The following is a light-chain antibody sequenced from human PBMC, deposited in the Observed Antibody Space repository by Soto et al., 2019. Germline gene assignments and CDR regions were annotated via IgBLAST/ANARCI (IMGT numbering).Light chain of an antibody. CDR2: AVS. J-gene: IGKJ2*01. CDR1: QSISNY. V-gene: IGKV1-39*01. Sequence: DIQMTQSPSSLSASAGDRVTITCRASQSISNYLNWYQQKPGKAPSLLMYAVSSLQGGVPPRFSGSASGTNFSLTIAGLQREDFATYHCQQSYRTPYTFGQGTKLEIK. CDR3: QQSYRTPYT.